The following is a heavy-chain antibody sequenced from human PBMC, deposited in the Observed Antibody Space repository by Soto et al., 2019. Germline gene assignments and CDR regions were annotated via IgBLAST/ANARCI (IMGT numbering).Heavy chain of an antibody. CDR1: GGSISSYY. J-gene: IGHJ5*02. CDR3: ARLMSSSGANWFDP. CDR2: IYYSGST. Sequence: QVQLQESGPGLVKPSETLSLTCTVSGGSISSYYWSWIRQPPGKGLEWIGYIYYSGSTNYNPSLTRRATIAVDTPKNQSSLTLRSVTAADTAVYYCARLMSSSGANWFDPWGQGTLVTVSS. D-gene: IGHD6-25*01. V-gene: IGHV4-59*08.